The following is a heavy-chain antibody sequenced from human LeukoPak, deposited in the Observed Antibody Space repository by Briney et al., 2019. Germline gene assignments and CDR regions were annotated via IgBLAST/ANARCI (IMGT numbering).Heavy chain of an antibody. CDR2: INPNSGGT. J-gene: IGHJ4*02. CDR1: GYTFAGYY. V-gene: IGHV1-2*06. Sequence: ASVKVSCKASGYTFAGYYMHWVRQAPGQGLEWMGRINPNSGGTNYAQKFQGRVTMTRDTSISTAYMELSRLRSDDTAVYYCAIQCPGIASYYFDYWGQGTLVTVSS. CDR3: AIQCPGIASYYFDY. D-gene: IGHD6-13*01.